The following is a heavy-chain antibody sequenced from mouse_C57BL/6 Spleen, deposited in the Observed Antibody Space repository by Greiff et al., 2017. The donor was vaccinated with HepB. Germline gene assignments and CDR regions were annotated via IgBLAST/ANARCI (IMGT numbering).Heavy chain of an antibody. CDR2: IYPSDSET. Sequence: VQLQQPGAELVRPGSSVKLSCKASGYTFTSYWMDWVKQRPGQGLEWIGNIYPSDSETHYNQKFKDKATLTVDKSSSTAYMQLSSLTSEDSAVYYCARWGMVTGGFAYWGQGTLVTVSA. CDR3: ARWGMVTGGFAY. D-gene: IGHD2-2*01. CDR1: GYTFTSYW. J-gene: IGHJ3*01. V-gene: IGHV1-61*01.